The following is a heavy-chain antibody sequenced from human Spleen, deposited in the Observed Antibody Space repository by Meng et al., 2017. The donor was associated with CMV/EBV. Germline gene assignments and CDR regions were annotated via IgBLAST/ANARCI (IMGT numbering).Heavy chain of an antibody. CDR3: ARDLGPGIVASKYYYYGMDV. Sequence: SETLSLTCAVYGGSFSGYYWSWIRQPPGKGLEWIGYIYYSGSTNYNPSLKSRVTISVDTSKNQISLKLSSVTAADTAIYYCARDLGPGIVASKYYYYGMDVWGQGTTVTVSS. V-gene: IGHV4-59*01. J-gene: IGHJ6*02. CDR1: GGSFSGYY. D-gene: IGHD6-13*01. CDR2: IYYSGST.